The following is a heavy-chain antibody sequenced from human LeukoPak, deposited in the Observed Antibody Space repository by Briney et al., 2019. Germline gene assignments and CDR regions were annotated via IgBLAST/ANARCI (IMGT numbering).Heavy chain of an antibody. D-gene: IGHD3-10*01. CDR3: ARDQSSSIDY. CDR1: GFTVSSNY. Sequence: GGSLRLSCAASGFTVSSNYMSWVRQAPGKGLEWVSVIYSGGSSYYADSVKGRFTISRDNSKNTLYLQMNSLSAEDTAVYYCARDQSSSIDYWGQGTLVTVSS. CDR2: IYSGGSS. V-gene: IGHV3-66*01. J-gene: IGHJ4*02.